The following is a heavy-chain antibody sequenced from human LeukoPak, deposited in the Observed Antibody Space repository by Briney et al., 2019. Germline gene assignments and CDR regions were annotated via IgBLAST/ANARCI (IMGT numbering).Heavy chain of an antibody. D-gene: IGHD2-15*01. J-gene: IGHJ5*02. CDR2: MNPNSGNT. V-gene: IGHV1-8*01. Sequence: ASVKVSCKASGYTFTSYDINWVRQATGQGLEWMGWMNPNSGNTGYAQKFQGRVTMTRNTSITTAYMELSSLRSEDTAVYYCARVPPGSGTDRFDPWGQGTLVTVSS. CDR1: GYTFTSYD. CDR3: ARVPPGSGTDRFDP.